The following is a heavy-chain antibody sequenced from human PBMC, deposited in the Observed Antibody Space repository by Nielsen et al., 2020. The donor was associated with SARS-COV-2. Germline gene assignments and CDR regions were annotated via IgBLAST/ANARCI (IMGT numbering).Heavy chain of an antibody. CDR3: ARVGHSSSWYLTYFDY. D-gene: IGHD6-13*01. CDR2: IYSGGST. J-gene: IGHJ4*02. Sequence: GGSLRLSCAASGFTFSDYYMSWVRQAPGKGLEWVSVIYSGGSTYYADSVKGRFTISRDNSKNTLYLQMNSLRAEDTAVYYCARVGHSSSWYLTYFDYWGQGTLVTVSS. CDR1: GFTFSDYY. V-gene: IGHV3-53*01.